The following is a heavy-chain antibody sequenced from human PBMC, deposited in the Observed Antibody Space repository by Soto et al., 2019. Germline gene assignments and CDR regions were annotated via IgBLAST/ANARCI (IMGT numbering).Heavy chain of an antibody. V-gene: IGHV3-9*01. J-gene: IGHJ4*02. CDR2: ISWNNAAI. D-gene: IGHD6-13*01. Sequence: GGSLRLSCASSGFTFDDYAIHWARQAPGKGLEWVSGISWNNAAIDYAVSVKGRFTIVRDNAMNSLYLQMNHLRPEDTAFYYCAKDRGSSSWDPIFDFWGQGILVTVSS. CDR1: GFTFDDYA. CDR3: AKDRGSSSWDPIFDF.